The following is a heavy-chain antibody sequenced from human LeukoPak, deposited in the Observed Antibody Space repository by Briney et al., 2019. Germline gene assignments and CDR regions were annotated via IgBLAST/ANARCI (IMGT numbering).Heavy chain of an antibody. D-gene: IGHD1-1*01. Sequence: GASVKVSCKASGYTFTSYGISWVRQAPGQGLEGMGWISAYNGNTNYAQKLQGRVTMTTDTSTSTAYMELRSLRSDDTAVYYCARGRARVLANNCNIDYWGQGTLVTVSS. CDR3: ARGRARVLANNCNIDY. J-gene: IGHJ4*02. CDR2: ISAYNGNT. V-gene: IGHV1-18*01. CDR1: GYTFTSYG.